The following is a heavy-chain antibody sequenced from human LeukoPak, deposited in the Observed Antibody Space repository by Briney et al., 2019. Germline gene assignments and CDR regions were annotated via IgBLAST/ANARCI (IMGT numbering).Heavy chain of an antibody. D-gene: IGHD5-18*01. CDR3: ARARGYSYGYSDY. CDR2: ISSSSSIM. J-gene: IGHJ4*02. Sequence: GGSLRLSCAASGFTFSSYSMNWVRQAPGKGLEWVSYISSSSSIMDYADSVKGRFTISRDNAENSLYLQMNSLRAKATDMYYCARARGYSYGYSDYWGQGTLVTVSS. V-gene: IGHV3-48*01. CDR1: GFTFSSYS.